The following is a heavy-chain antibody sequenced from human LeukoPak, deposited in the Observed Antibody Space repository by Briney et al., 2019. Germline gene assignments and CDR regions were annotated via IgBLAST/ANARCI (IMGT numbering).Heavy chain of an antibody. CDR2: INHIGST. CDR1: GGSFSGYY. Sequence: SETLSLTCAVYGGSFSGYYWSWIRQPPGKGLDWIGEINHIGSTNYNSSLKNRVTISVDTSKNQFSLRLRSVAAADTAVYFCARGHPRQNWFDPWGQGTLVTVSS. V-gene: IGHV4-34*01. J-gene: IGHJ5*02. CDR3: ARGHPRQNWFDP.